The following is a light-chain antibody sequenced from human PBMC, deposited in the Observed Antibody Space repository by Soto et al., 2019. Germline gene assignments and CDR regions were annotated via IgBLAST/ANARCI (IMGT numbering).Light chain of an antibody. CDR2: AAS. V-gene: IGKV1-39*01. CDR1: QSISSY. J-gene: IGKJ3*01. CDR3: QQSYSTPFT. Sequence: DIQMTQSPSSLSASVGDRVTITCRASQSISSYLNWYQQKPGKAPKLLIYAASSLQSVVPSRFSGSGSGTDFTRTISSLQPEDFATYYCQQSYSTPFTFGPGTKVDIK.